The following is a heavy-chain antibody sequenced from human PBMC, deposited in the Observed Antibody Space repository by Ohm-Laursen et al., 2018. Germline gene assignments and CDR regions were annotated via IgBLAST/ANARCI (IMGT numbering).Heavy chain of an antibody. CDR3: AKDISPVQPDYFDY. CDR1: GFTFSNAW. Sequence: SLRLSCSASGFTFSNAWMSWVRQAPGKGLEWVSAISGSGGSTYYADSVKGRFTISRDNSKNTLYLQMNSLRAEDTAVYYCAKDISPVQPDYFDYWGQGTLVTVSS. J-gene: IGHJ4*02. D-gene: IGHD1-1*01. CDR2: ISGSGGST. V-gene: IGHV3-23*01.